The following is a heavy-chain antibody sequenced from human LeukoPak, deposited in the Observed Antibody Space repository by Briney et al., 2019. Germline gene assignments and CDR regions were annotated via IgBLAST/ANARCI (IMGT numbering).Heavy chain of an antibody. CDR3: AKRGVVIRVILVGFHKEAYYFDS. CDR2: ISGSGGST. J-gene: IGHJ4*02. D-gene: IGHD3-22*01. CDR1: GITLSNYG. V-gene: IGHV3-23*01. Sequence: GGSLRLSCVVSGITLSNYGMSWVRQAPGKGREWVAGISGSGGSTNYADSVRGRITISRDNPKNTLYLQMKSLRAEDTAVYFCAKRGVVIRVILVGFHKEAYYFDSWGQGALVTVSS.